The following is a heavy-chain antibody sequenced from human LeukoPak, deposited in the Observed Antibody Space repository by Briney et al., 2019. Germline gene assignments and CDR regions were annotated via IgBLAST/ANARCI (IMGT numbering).Heavy chain of an antibody. V-gene: IGHV4-59*01. D-gene: IGHD3-3*01. CDR1: GGSISSYY. J-gene: IGHJ3*02. Sequence: PSETLSLTCTVSGGSISSYYWSWIRQPPGKGLEWIGYIYYSGSTNYNPSLKSRVTISVDTSKNRFSLKLSSVTAADTAVYYCARADLEWSHDAFDIWGQGTMVTVSS. CDR3: ARADLEWSHDAFDI. CDR2: IYYSGST.